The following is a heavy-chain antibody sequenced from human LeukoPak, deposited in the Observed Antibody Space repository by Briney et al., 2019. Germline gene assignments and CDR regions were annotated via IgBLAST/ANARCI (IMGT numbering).Heavy chain of an antibody. CDR2: ISYDGSNK. J-gene: IGHJ4*02. V-gene: IGHV3-30-3*01. D-gene: IGHD2-15*01. CDR1: GFTFSSYA. Sequence: PGGSLRLSCAASGFTFSSYAMHWVRQAPGKGLEWVAVISYDGSNKYYADSVKGRFTISRDNSKNTLYLQMNSLRAEDTAVYYCARATIVVVVAAPGYWGQGTLVTVSS. CDR3: ARATIVVVVAAPGY.